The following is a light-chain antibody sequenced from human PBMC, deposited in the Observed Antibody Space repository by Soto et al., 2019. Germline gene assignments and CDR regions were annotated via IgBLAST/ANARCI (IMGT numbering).Light chain of an antibody. CDR3: CSYAGSYTLGA. J-gene: IGLJ2*01. CDR1: SSDVGGYNY. V-gene: IGLV2-11*01. Sequence: QSALTQPRSVSGSPGQSVTISCTGTSSDVGGYNYVSWYQQHPGKAPKLMIYDVTERPSGVPDRFSGSKSGNTASLTISVLRAEDEADYYCCSYAGSYTLGAFGGGTKLTVL. CDR2: DVT.